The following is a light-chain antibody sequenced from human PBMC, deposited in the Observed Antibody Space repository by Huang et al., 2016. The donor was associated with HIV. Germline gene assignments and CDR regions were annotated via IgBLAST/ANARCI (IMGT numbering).Light chain of an antibody. CDR3: QRYDTAPRA. CDR1: QDIGNF. CDR2: AAS. Sequence: DIQMTQSPASLSASTGVRVTLTCRASQDIGNFVAWFQQKPGKVPRLLIYAASVVQSGVPSRFSGRGSGTDFTLTITNFQAEDVATYYCQRYDTAPRAFGRGTKVDLK. V-gene: IGKV1-27*01. J-gene: IGKJ1*01.